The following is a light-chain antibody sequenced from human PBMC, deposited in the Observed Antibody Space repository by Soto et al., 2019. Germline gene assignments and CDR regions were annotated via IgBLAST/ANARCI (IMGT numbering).Light chain of an antibody. CDR2: DTS. J-gene: IGKJ4*01. CDR1: QSIGTA. Sequence: EIVLTQSPATLSLSPGERATLSCRARQSIGTALVWYQQMPGQAPRLLIYDTSNRATGIPARFSGSGSGTDFTLTISSLEPEDCAVYYCQQRSTWPSFGGGTKVEIK. CDR3: QQRSTWPS. V-gene: IGKV3-11*01.